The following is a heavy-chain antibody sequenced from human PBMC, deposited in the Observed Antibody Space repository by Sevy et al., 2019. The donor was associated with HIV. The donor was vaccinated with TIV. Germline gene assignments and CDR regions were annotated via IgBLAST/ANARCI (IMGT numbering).Heavy chain of an antibody. V-gene: IGHV4-38-2*01. CDR2: MYHSGNT. J-gene: IGHJ6*04. Sequence: SETLSLTCAVSGYSISSGYYWGWIRQPPGKGLEWIGSMYHSGNTYYNPSLKSRVTISVDTSKNQFSLKLSSVTAADTAVYYCARGCSSSLTASMDVWGKGTTVTVS. CDR1: GYSISSGYY. CDR3: ARGCSSSLTASMDV. D-gene: IGHD6-13*01.